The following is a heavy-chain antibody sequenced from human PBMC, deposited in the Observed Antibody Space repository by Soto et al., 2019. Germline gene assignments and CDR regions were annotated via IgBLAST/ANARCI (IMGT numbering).Heavy chain of an antibody. CDR1: GFTFSSYA. D-gene: IGHD6-13*01. CDR3: ARDGGYSSSWYGGRYNWFDP. V-gene: IGHV3-64*01. Sequence: PGGSLRLSCAASGFTFSSYAMHWVRQAPGKGLEYVSAISSNGGSTYYAKSVKGRFTISRDNSKNTLYLQMGSLRAEDMAVYYFARDGGYSSSWYGGRYNWFDPWGQGTLVTVSS. J-gene: IGHJ5*02. CDR2: ISSNGGST.